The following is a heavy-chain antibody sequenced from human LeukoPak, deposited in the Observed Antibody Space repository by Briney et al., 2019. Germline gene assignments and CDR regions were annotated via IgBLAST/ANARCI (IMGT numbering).Heavy chain of an antibody. CDR3: ARRMSSGSHPFDY. V-gene: IGHV4-39*01. J-gene: IGHJ4*02. CDR1: GGSISSSSYY. Sequence: SETLSLTCTVSGGSISSSSYYRGWIRQPPGKGLEWIGSIYYSGSTYYNPSLKSRVTISVDTSKNQFSLKLSSVTAADTAVYYCARRMSSGSHPFDYWGQGTLVTVSS. D-gene: IGHD1-26*01. CDR2: IYYSGST.